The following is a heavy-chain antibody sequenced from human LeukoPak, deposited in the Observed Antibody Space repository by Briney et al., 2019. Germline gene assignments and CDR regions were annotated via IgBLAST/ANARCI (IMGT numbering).Heavy chain of an antibody. J-gene: IGHJ3*02. CDR2: INPNSGFT. Sequence: ASVKVSCKASGYTFTGYYIHWVRQAPGQGLEWMGWINPNSGFTKYAQKFQGRVTMTRDTSISTAYMDLSRLRSDDTAVYYCAGGPLYYYDSSGYPFDMWGQGKMVTVSS. CDR1: GYTFTGYY. CDR3: AGGPLYYYDSSGYPFDM. D-gene: IGHD3-22*01. V-gene: IGHV1-2*02.